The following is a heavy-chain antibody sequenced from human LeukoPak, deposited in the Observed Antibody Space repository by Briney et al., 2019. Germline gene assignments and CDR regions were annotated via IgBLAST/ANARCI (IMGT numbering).Heavy chain of an antibody. Sequence: AGGSLRLSCAASGFTFDDYAMHWVRQAPGKGLEWVSGISWNSGSIGYADSVKGRFTISRDNAKNSLYLQMNSLRAEDTALYYCAKGGSSGLDAFDIWGQGTMVTVSS. CDR3: AKGGSSGLDAFDI. V-gene: IGHV3-9*01. CDR1: GFTFDDYA. CDR2: ISWNSGSI. J-gene: IGHJ3*02. D-gene: IGHD3-22*01.